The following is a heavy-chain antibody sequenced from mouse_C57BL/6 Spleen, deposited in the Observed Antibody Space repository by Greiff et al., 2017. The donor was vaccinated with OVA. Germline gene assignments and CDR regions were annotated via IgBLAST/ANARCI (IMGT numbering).Heavy chain of an antibody. Sequence: QVQLQQSGAELVRPGTSVKVSCKASGYAFTNYLIEWVKQRPGQGLEWIGVINPGSGGTNYNEKFKGKATLTADKSSSTAYMQLSSLTSEDSAVYFCAREYSKGGNAMDYWGQGTSVTVSS. CDR1: GYAFTNYL. V-gene: IGHV1-54*01. J-gene: IGHJ4*01. CDR2: INPGSGGT. CDR3: AREYSKGGNAMDY. D-gene: IGHD2-5*01.